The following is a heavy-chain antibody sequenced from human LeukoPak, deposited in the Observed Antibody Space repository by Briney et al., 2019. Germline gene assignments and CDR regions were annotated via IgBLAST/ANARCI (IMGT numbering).Heavy chain of an antibody. J-gene: IGHJ6*02. CDR1: GYSFSSYW. Sequence: GESLKISCKGSGYSFSSYWIGWVRQMPGKGLEWMGIIYPGDSDTRYSPSFQGQVTISADKSISTAYLQWSSLKASDTAMCYCAAQITNYDFWSGYPYGMDVWGQGTTVTVSS. CDR3: AAQITNYDFWSGYPYGMDV. V-gene: IGHV5-51*01. D-gene: IGHD3-3*01. CDR2: IYPGDSDT.